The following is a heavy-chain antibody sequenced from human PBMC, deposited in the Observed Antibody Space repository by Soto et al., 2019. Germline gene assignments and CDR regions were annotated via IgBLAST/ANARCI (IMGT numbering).Heavy chain of an antibody. V-gene: IGHV1-18*01. D-gene: IGHD3-22*01. CDR3: AIGPTDYSDNSGNYFLDY. Sequence: QVQLVQSGAEVKKPGASVKVSCKASGYTFNTYGMSWVRQAPGQGLDWMGWISTYNGKTKYAERLHGRVTMTTDTTSSTAYMEVSNLRSDDTAVYYCAIGPTDYSDNSGNYFLDYWGQGTLVTVSS. CDR1: GYTFNTYG. J-gene: IGHJ4*02. CDR2: ISTYNGKT.